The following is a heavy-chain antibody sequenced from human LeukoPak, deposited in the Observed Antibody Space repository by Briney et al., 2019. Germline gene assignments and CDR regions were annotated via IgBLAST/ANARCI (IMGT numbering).Heavy chain of an antibody. V-gene: IGHV1-2*02. D-gene: IGHD3-22*01. CDR2: INPNSGGT. CDR3: ARDPPRYYYDSSGTDY. CDR1: GYTFTGYY. J-gene: IGHJ4*02. Sequence: ASVKVSCKASGYTFTGYYMHWVRQAPGQGLEWMGWINPNSGGTNYAQKFQGRVTMTRDTSISTAYMELSRLRSDDTAVYYCARDPPRYYYDSSGTDYWGQGTLVTVSS.